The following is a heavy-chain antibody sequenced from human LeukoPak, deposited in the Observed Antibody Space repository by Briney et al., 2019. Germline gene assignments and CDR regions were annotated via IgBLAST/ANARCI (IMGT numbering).Heavy chain of an antibody. J-gene: IGHJ4*02. CDR2: INHSGST. CDR1: GGSLSGYY. CDR3: ARHIKDTAASDF. Sequence: SETLSLTCAAYGGSLSGYYWSWIRQPPGKGLEWIGEINHSGSTNYNPSLKSRVTISVDTSKDQFSLKLSSVSAADTAVYYCARHIKDTAASDFWGQGTLVTVSS. V-gene: IGHV4-34*01. D-gene: IGHD5-18*01.